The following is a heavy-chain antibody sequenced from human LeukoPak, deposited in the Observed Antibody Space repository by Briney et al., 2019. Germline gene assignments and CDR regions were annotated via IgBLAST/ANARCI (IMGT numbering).Heavy chain of an antibody. J-gene: IGHJ6*03. CDR1: GGSISSSSYY. Sequence: PSETLSLTCTVSGGSISSSSYYWGWIRQPPGTGLEWIGSIYYSGSTYYNPSLKSRVTISVDTSKNQFSLKLSSVTAADTAVYYCARVLYGDSYYMDVWGKGTTVTVSS. CDR2: IYYSGST. CDR3: ARVLYGDSYYMDV. V-gene: IGHV4-39*07. D-gene: IGHD4-17*01.